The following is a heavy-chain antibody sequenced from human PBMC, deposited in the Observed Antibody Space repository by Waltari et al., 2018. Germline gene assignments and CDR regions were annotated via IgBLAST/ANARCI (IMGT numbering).Heavy chain of an antibody. CDR3: ARDPATIFVEYYYYGMDV. D-gene: IGHD3-3*01. CDR1: GFTFSSYA. Sequence: VQLVESGGGVVQPGRSLRLSCAASGFTFSSYAMHWVRQAPGKGLEWVAVISYDGSNKYYADSVKGRFTISRDNSKNTLYLQMNSLRAEDTAVYYCARDPATIFVEYYYYGMDVWGQGTTVTVSS. CDR2: ISYDGSNK. V-gene: IGHV3-30-3*01. J-gene: IGHJ6*02.